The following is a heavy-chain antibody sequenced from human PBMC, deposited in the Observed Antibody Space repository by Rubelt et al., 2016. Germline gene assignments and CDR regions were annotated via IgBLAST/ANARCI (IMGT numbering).Heavy chain of an antibody. CDR1: GFPFHASG. Sequence: EFGGGVVQPGRSLRLSCAASGFPFHASGMLWVRQSPGKGLEWVAVISYDGSDKYYADSVKGRFTISRDNSKSTLDLQVNSLRPEDTAVYYCAKGEGLALSGAYFGYWGQGTLVTVSS. V-gene: IGHV3-30*18. CDR2: ISYDGSDK. J-gene: IGHJ4*02. CDR3: AKGEGLALSGAYFGY. D-gene: IGHD1-26*01.